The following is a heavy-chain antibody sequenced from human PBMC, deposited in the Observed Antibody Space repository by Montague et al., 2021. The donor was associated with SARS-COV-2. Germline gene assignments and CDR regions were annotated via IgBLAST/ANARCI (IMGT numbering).Heavy chain of an antibody. Sequence: CAISGDSVSSNSAAWNWIRQSPSRGLEWLGGTYYRSNWYNDSAVSVKGXISINPDTSKNQFSLQLNSVTPEDTALYYCAREITGGYSGYEAFYFDNWGQGTLVTVSS. J-gene: IGHJ4*02. CDR2: TYYRSNWYN. CDR1: GDSVSSNSAA. CDR3: AREITGGYSGYEAFYFDN. V-gene: IGHV6-1*01. D-gene: IGHD5-12*01.